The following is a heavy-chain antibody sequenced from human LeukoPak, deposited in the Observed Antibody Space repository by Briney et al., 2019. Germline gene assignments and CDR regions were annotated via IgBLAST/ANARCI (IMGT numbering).Heavy chain of an antibody. J-gene: IGHJ4*02. D-gene: IGHD2-15*01. CDR1: GGSISSYY. V-gene: IGHV4-59*01. CDR2: IYYSGST. CDR3: ARSVPDCSCCDY. Sequence: SETLSLTCTVSGGSISSYYWSWIRQPPGKGLEWIGYIYYSGSTNYNPSLKSRVTISVDTSKNQFSLKLSSVTAADTAVYYCARSVPDCSCCDYWGQGTLVTVSS.